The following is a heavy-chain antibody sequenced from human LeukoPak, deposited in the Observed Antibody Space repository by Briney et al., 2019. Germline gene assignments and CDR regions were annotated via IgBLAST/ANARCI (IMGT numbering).Heavy chain of an antibody. J-gene: IGHJ1*01. Sequence: SETLSLTCSVSGGSISSYWTWIRQPPGKGLEWIGYRYYSGSTTYNPSLKSRVTISADTSKSQFSLKLISVTAADTAIYYCARVRGAFETDWGQGTLVTVSS. D-gene: IGHD2-21*02. V-gene: IGHV4-59*01. CDR3: ARVRGAFETD. CDR2: RYYSGST. CDR1: GGSISSY.